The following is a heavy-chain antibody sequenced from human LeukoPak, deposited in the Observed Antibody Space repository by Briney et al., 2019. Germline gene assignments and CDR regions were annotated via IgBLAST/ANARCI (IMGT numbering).Heavy chain of an antibody. CDR3: TQLSRGF. Sequence: PGGSLRLSCVASGFTLSDLWMSWVRQAPGRGRECVGRLRPKGEDGATGYTEPRSDRFTVSRDDSKNTMYLEMRNLKTEDTGLYYCTQLSRGFWGQGTQVTVSS. J-gene: IGHJ4*02. D-gene: IGHD3-22*01. CDR2: LRPKGEDGAT. V-gene: IGHV3-15*01. CDR1: GFTLSDLW.